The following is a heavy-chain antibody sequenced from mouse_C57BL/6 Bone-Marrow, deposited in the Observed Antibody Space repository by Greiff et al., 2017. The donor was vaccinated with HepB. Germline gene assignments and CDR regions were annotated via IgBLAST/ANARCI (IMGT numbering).Heavy chain of an antibody. CDR3: ARRDGYFFFAY. J-gene: IGHJ3*01. V-gene: IGHV3-6*01. CDR2: ISYDGSN. CDR1: GYSITSGYY. D-gene: IGHD2-3*01. Sequence: EVKLMESGPGLVKPSQSLSLTCSVTGYSITSGYYWNWIRQFPGNKLEWMGYISYDGSNNYNPSLKNRISITRDTSKNQFFLKLNSVTTEDTATYYCARRDGYFFFAYWGQGTLVTVSA.